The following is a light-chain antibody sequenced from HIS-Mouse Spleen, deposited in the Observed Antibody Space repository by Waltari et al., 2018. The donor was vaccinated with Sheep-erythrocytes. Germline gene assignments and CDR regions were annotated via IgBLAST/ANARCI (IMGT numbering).Light chain of an antibody. CDR3: SSYTSSSTWV. CDR1: SSDVGGYNH. J-gene: IGLJ3*02. Sequence: QSALTQPASVSGSPGQSITISCTGTSSDVGGYNHVSWYQQHPGKDPNLMIYEVSNRPSGVSNRFSGSKSGNTASLTISGLQAEDEADYYCSSYTSSSTWVFGGGTKLTVL. CDR2: EVS. V-gene: IGLV2-14*01.